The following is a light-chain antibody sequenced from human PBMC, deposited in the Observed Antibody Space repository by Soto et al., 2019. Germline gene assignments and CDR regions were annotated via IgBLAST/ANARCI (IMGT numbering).Light chain of an antibody. CDR2: DAS. CDR3: QQSYYNPT. V-gene: IGKV1-39*01. Sequence: DIQMTQSPSSLSASVGGRVTITCRASQSVSNYLHWYQQKPGKAPNLLISDASSLQSGVPSRFSGSGSGTDFTLTISSLQREDFATYYCQQSYYNPTFGQGTKVDIK. CDR1: QSVSNY. J-gene: IGKJ1*01.